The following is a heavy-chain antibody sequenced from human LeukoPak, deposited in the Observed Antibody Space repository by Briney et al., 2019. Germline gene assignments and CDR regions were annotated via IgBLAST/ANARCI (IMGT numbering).Heavy chain of an antibody. V-gene: IGHV3-23*01. CDR1: GFTFSTYA. D-gene: IGHD6-13*01. Sequence: PGGSLRLSCAASGFTFSTYAMSRLRQAPGKGLEWVSGISGGGESTYYADSVKGRLTISRDNSKKTLYLQMNSLRADDTAVYYCAKERSSRWYVNSLDYWGQGTLVTVSS. CDR2: ISGGGEST. J-gene: IGHJ4*02. CDR3: AKERSSRWYVNSLDY.